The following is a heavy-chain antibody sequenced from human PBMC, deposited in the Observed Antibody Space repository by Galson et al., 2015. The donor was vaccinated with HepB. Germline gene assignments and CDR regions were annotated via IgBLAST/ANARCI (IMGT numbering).Heavy chain of an antibody. J-gene: IGHJ3*02. CDR1: GYSFTRYW. CDR3: AGPIEYCGGNCYVIYAFDI. D-gene: IGHD2-21*01. Sequence: QSGAEVKKPGESLKISCKGSGYSFTRYWVAWVRQMPGKGLEWMGIIYPGDSDTRYSPSFRGQVTISADKSINTASLQWTSLKASDTAMYYCAGPIEYCGGNCYVIYAFDISGQGAMVIVSA. V-gene: IGHV5-51*01. CDR2: IYPGDSDT.